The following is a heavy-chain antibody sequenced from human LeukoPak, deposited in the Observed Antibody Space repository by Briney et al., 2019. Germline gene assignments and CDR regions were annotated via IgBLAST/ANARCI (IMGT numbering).Heavy chain of an antibody. CDR2: ISWNSGSI. CDR1: GFTFDDYA. V-gene: IGHV3-9*01. CDR3: AKDTYYYGSGSYPPNYYYYGMDV. D-gene: IGHD3-10*01. J-gene: IGHJ6*02. Sequence: GGSLRLSCAASGFTFDDYAMHWVRQAPGKGLEWVSGISWNSGSIGYADSVKCRFTISRDNAKNSLYLQMNSLRAEDTALYYCAKDTYYYGSGSYPPNYYYYGMDVWGQGTTVTVSS.